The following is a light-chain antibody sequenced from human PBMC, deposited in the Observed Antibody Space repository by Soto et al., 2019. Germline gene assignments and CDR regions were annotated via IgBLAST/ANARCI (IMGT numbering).Light chain of an antibody. CDR2: GAS. Sequence: EIVLTQSPGTLSLSPEERATLSCRASQSVSSSYLAWYQQKPGQAPRLLIYGASSRATGVPARFSGSGSGTEFTLTISSLQSEDFAFYHCQQYDSWPLTFGGGTKVDI. CDR1: QSVSSSY. CDR3: QQYDSWPLT. J-gene: IGKJ4*01. V-gene: IGKV3-20*01.